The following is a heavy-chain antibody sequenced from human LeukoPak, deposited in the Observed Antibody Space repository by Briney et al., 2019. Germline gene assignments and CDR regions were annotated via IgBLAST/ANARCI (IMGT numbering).Heavy chain of an antibody. CDR2: IWYDGSNK. V-gene: IGHV3-30*19. J-gene: IGHJ6*02. CDR1: GFTFSSYG. Sequence: SGRSLRLSCAASGFTFSSYGMHWVRQAPGKGLEWVAVIWYDGSNKYYADSVRGRFTISRDNSKNRLYLQMNTLRAEDTAVHYCAMAATWDTVTAGSIYYYGMDVWGQGTTVTVSS. D-gene: IGHD4-17*01. CDR3: AMAATWDTVTAGSIYYYGMDV.